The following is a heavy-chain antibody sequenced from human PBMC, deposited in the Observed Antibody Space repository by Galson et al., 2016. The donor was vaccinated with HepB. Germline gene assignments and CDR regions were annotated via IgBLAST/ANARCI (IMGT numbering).Heavy chain of an antibody. CDR2: ISFDGGNK. V-gene: IGHV3-30*04. Sequence: SLRLSCAASGFTFSNYAIHWVRQAPGKGLEWVAVISFDGGNKYYADSVKGRFTISRDNSKNTLYMQMNSLRAEDTAVYYCARDLLPPRQKYSHGYVVWYYGMDVWGQGTTVIVS. CDR1: GFTFSNYA. J-gene: IGHJ6*02. D-gene: IGHD5-18*01. CDR3: ARDLLPPRQKYSHGYVVWYYGMDV.